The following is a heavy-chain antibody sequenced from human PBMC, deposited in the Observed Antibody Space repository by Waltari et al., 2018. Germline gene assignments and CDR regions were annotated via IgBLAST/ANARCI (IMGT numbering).Heavy chain of an antibody. Sequence: QVQLQESGPGLVKPSDTLSLTCTVSGGSISSYYWSWIRQPAGKGLEWIGRIYTSGSTNYNPTLKSRVTRSVDTSKNQFTLKLSSVTAADTAVYYCARYHSSGYYEDYWGQGTLVTVSS. V-gene: IGHV4-4*07. CDR1: GGSISSYY. D-gene: IGHD3-22*01. CDR2: IYTSGST. CDR3: ARYHSSGYYEDY. J-gene: IGHJ4*02.